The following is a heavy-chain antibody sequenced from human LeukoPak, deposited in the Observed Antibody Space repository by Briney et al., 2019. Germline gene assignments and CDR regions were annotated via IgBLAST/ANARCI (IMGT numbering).Heavy chain of an antibody. J-gene: IGHJ6*02. CDR3: ARDGGIVVVPAASRWGMDV. CDR1: GFTFSSYA. Sequence: GGSLRLSCAASGFTFSSYAMHWVRQAPGKGLEYVSAISSNGGSTYYANSVKGRFTISRDNSKNTLYLQMGSLRAEDMAVYYCARDGGIVVVPAASRWGMDVWGQGTTVTVSS. CDR2: ISSNGGST. V-gene: IGHV3-64*01. D-gene: IGHD2-2*01.